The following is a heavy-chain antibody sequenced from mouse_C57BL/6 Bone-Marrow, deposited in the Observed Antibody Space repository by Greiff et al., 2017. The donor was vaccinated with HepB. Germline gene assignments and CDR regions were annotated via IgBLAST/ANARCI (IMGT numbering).Heavy chain of an antibody. D-gene: IGHD4-1*01. CDR1: GFTFSSYG. Sequence: EVKLMESGGDLVKPGGSLKLSCAASGFTFSSYGMSWVRQTPDKRLEWVATISSGGSYTYYPDSVKGRFTISRDNAKNTLYLQMSSLKSEDTAMYYCARLAGTGAMDYWGQGTSVTVSS. CDR3: ARLAGTGAMDY. J-gene: IGHJ4*01. CDR2: ISSGGSYT. V-gene: IGHV5-6*01.